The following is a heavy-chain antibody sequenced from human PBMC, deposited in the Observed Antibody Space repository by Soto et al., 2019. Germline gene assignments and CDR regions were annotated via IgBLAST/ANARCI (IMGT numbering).Heavy chain of an antibody. CDR2: LGGNGFTT. Sequence: EVQLLESGGGLVQPGGSLRLSCVVSGFTFGSYAMSWVRQAPEKGPEWVAILGGNGFTTYYADSVKGRFTISGDKSMSILYLQTNSMRTDDTCVYYCAKPLRRSLTFFYCMDVGGSGTPFTVTS. V-gene: IGHV3-23*01. CDR1: GFTFGSYA. D-gene: IGHD6-13*01. CDR3: AKPLRRSLTFFYCMDV. J-gene: IGHJ6*03.